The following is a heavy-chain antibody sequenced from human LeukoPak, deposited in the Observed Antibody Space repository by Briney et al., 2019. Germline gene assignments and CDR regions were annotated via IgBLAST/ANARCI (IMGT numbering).Heavy chain of an antibody. CDR2: IYPGDSDT. V-gene: IGHV5-51*01. CDR3: ARHAVVGGPTGWFES. D-gene: IGHD1-1*01. J-gene: IGHJ5*01. Sequence: GESLKISCKGSGYTFNNHWIAWVRQMSGKGLELMGIIYPGDSDTRYSPSFQGHITISVDKSINTAYLRWSSLKASDTALYFCARHAVVGGPTGWFESWGQGTLVTVSS. CDR1: GYTFNNHW.